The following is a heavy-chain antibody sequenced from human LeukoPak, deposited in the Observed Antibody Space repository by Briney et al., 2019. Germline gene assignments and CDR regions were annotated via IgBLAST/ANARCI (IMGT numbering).Heavy chain of an antibody. CDR3: ARWRRAETFDY. CDR1: GGSIGSDY. CDR2: IYYTGGT. Sequence: PSETLSLTCTVSGGSIGSDYWTWIRQPPGKGLEYIGYIYYTGGTNYNPSLKSRVTISVDTSKNQFSLKLSSVTAADTAVYYCARWRRAETFDYWGQGTLVTVSS. D-gene: IGHD3-3*01. V-gene: IGHV4-59*12. J-gene: IGHJ4*02.